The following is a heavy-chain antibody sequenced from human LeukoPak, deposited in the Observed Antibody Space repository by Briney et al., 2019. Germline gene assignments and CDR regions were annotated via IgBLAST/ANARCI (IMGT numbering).Heavy chain of an antibody. J-gene: IGHJ5*02. CDR2: IKQDGSEK. D-gene: IGHD6-13*01. V-gene: IGHV3-7*01. CDR3: AREKIAAAESRFDP. Sequence: GGSLRLSCAASGFTLSSYWMSWVRQAPGKGLEWVANIKQDGSEKYYVDSVKGRFTISRDNAKNSLYLQMNSLRAEDTAVYYCAREKIAAAESRFDPWGQGTLVTVSS. CDR1: GFTLSSYW.